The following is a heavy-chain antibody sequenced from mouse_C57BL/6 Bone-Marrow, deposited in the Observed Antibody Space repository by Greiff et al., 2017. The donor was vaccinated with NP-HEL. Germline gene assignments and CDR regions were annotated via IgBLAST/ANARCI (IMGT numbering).Heavy chain of an antibody. V-gene: IGHV3-8*01. D-gene: IGHD2-4*01. Sequence: VQLKESGPGLAKPSQTLSLTCSVTGYSITSDYWNWIREFPGNKLEYMGYISYSGSTYYNPSLKSRISITRDTSKNQYYLQLNSVTTEDTATYYCARLGDYDYAMDDWGQGTSVTVSS. CDR1: GYSITSDY. J-gene: IGHJ4*01. CDR3: ARLGDYDYAMDD. CDR2: ISYSGST.